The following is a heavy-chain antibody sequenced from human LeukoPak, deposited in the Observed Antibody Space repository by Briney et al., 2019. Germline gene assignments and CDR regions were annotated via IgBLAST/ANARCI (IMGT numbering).Heavy chain of an antibody. J-gene: IGHJ6*02. CDR3: AKACITMVRGVLFCMDV. Sequence: GGSLRLSCAASGFTFSGYAMSWVRQAPGKGLEWVSAISGSGGSTYYADSVKGRFTISRDNSKNTLYLQMNSLRAEDTAVYYCAKACITMVRGVLFCMDVWGQGTTVTVSS. CDR1: GFTFSGYA. V-gene: IGHV3-23*01. CDR2: ISGSGGST. D-gene: IGHD3-10*01.